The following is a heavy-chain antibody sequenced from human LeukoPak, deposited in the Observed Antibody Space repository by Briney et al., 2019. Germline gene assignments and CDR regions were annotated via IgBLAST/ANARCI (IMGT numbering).Heavy chain of an antibody. D-gene: IGHD2-15*01. V-gene: IGHV3-23*01. Sequence: GGSLRLSCAASGFXFSNYAINWVRQAPGKGLEWVSLISGSTGSTYYADSVKGRFSISRDNAKNTLYLQMNSLRAEDTAVYYCARRDNYDYWGQGTLVTVSS. CDR2: ISGSTGST. J-gene: IGHJ4*02. CDR3: ARRDNYDY. CDR1: GFXFSNYA.